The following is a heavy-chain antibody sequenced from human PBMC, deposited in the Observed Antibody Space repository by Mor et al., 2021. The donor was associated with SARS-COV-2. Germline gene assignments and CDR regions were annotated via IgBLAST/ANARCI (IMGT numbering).Heavy chain of an antibody. J-gene: IGHJ3*02. D-gene: IGHD3-9*01. CDR3: ARNNYDILTNRGEDDAFDI. Sequence: SRVTISVDTSKNQFSLKLSSVTAADTAVYYCARNNYDILTNRGEDDAFDIWGQGTMVTVSS. V-gene: IGHV4-39*01.